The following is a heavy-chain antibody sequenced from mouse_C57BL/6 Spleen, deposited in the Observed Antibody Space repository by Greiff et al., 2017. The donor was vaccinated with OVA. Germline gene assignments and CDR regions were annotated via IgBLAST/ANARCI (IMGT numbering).Heavy chain of an antibody. J-gene: IGHJ2*01. D-gene: IGHD4-1*01. CDR3: ARNWDVKYYFDY. V-gene: IGHV1-26*01. CDR1: GYTFTDYY. Sequence: EVQLQQSGPELVKPGASVKISCKASGYTFTDYYMNWVKQSHGKSLEWIGDINPNNGGTSYNQKFKGKATLTVDKSSSTAYMELRSLTSEDSAVYYCARNWDVKYYFDYWGQGTTLTVSS. CDR2: INPNNGGT.